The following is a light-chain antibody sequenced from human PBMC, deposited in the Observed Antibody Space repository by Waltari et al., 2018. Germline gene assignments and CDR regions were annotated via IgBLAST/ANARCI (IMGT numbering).Light chain of an antibody. J-gene: IGKJ2*01. CDR1: QGISSY. V-gene: IGKV1-8*01. Sequence: AIRMTQSPSSFSASTGDRVTITCRASQGISSYLAWYQQKPGEAPKLLIYAASTLQSGVPSRFSGSGSGTDFTLTISCLQSEDFATYYCQQYYSYPRTFGQGTKLEIK. CDR3: QQYYSYPRT. CDR2: AAS.